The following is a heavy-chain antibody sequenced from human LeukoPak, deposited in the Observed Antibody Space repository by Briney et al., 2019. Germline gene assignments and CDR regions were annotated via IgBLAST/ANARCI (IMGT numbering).Heavy chain of an antibody. J-gene: IGHJ4*02. V-gene: IGHV3-30*18. Sequence: GGSLRLSCAASGFTFSSYGMHWVRQAPGKGLEWVAVISYDGSNKYYADSVKGRFTISRDNSKNTLYLQMNSLRAEDTAVYYCAKGTPYYYGSGNQHQIDYWGQGTLVTVSS. CDR1: GFTFSSYG. CDR3: AKGTPYYYGSGNQHQIDY. CDR2: ISYDGSNK. D-gene: IGHD3-10*01.